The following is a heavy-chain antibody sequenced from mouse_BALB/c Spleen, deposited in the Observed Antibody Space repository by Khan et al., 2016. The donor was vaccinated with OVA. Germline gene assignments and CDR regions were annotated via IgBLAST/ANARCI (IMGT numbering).Heavy chain of an antibody. V-gene: IGHV1S41*01. CDR2: IGPGSGST. CDR1: GFTFTSYW. CDR3: ARDNYYGSSLYAMDY. Sequence: DLVKPGASVKLSCKASGFTFTSYWINWIKQRPGQGLEWIGRIGPGSGSTSYNEMFKGKATLTVDTSSSTAHIQLSSLSSEDSAVYFCARDNYYGSSLYAMDYWGQGTSVTFSS. D-gene: IGHD1-1*01. J-gene: IGHJ4*01.